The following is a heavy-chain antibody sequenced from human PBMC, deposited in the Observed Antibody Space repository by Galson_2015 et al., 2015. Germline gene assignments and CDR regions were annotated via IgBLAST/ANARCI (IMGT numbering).Heavy chain of an antibody. CDR1: GFTFSAYA. Sequence: SLRLSCAASGFTFSAYAMHWVRQAPGKGLEWVAVISYDGANKYYTESVKGRFTISRDNSENTLYLQMNSLRAEDTAVYYCASPIXXYDSSGYYGNFDYWGQGTLVTVSS. V-gene: IGHV3-30-3*01. CDR3: ASPIXXYDSSGYYGNFDY. CDR2: ISYDGANK. J-gene: IGHJ4*02. D-gene: IGHD3-22*01.